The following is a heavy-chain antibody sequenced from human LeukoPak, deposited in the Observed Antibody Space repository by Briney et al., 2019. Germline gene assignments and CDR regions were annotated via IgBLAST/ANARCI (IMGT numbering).Heavy chain of an antibody. CDR3: ARDPGPFRDPGGD. CDR1: GFTFSSYS. CDR2: ISSSSSYI. J-gene: IGHJ4*02. V-gene: IGHV3-21*01. Sequence: GGSLRLPCAASGFTFSSYSMNWVRQAPGKGLEWVSSISSSSSYIYYADSVKGRFTISRDNAKNSLYLQMNSLRAEDTAVYYCARDPGPFRDPGGDWGQGTLVTVSS. D-gene: IGHD2-21*02.